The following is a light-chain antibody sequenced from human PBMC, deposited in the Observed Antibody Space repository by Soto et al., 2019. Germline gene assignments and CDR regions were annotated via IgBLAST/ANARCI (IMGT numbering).Light chain of an antibody. J-gene: IGLJ2*01. CDR1: NSNIGSKN. CDR3: AVWDGNLSGVV. V-gene: IGLV1-47*01. CDR2: KIN. Sequence: QSVLTQPPSASGTPGQGVTFSFSGNNSNIGSKNLYWYQQLPGTAPQLLIYKINQPPSGVPDRFSGSKSGTSASLAISGLRSEDEANYYCAVWDGNLSGVVFGGGTKLTVL.